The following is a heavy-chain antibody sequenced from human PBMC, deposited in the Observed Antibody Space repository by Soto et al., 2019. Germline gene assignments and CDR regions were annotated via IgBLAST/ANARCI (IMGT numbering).Heavy chain of an antibody. V-gene: IGHV4-39*01. D-gene: IGHD5-18*01. Sequence: SETLSLTCTVSVDSITSSDYYWAWIRQPPGKGPEWIGTIYYSGSTYYSPSLKSRVTLSLDPSKNQFSLKLRSVTAEDTAVYSWAASKAWIQFLFDPWSQGNLVPVAS. CDR2: IYYSGST. J-gene: IGHJ5*02. CDR3: AASKAWIQFLFDP. CDR1: VDSITSSDYY.